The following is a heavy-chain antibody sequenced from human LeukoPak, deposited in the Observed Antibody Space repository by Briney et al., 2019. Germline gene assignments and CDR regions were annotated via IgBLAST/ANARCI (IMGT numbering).Heavy chain of an antibody. D-gene: IGHD6-19*01. CDR2: IYYSGST. CDR3: ARVAAVAGTWVYFDY. J-gene: IGHJ4*02. CDR1: GGSFSSGGYY. V-gene: IGHV4-31*03. Sequence: PSETLSLTCTVSGGSFSSGGYYWRWIRQHPGKGLEWIGYIYYSGSTYYNPSLKSRFTISVDTSKNQFSLKLSSVTAADTAVYYCARVAAVAGTWVYFDYWGQGTLVTVSS.